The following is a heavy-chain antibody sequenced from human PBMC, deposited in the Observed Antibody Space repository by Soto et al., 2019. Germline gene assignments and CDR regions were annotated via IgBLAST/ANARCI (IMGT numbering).Heavy chain of an antibody. CDR3: ARAESRIFGGPDAFDI. D-gene: IGHD3-3*01. CDR2: INSSGSTI. V-gene: IGHV3-11*01. Sequence: GGLLRLSCAASGCSFGVYGGSWLRQAPGKGLEWVAYINSSGSTIYYADSVKGRFIISRDNAKNSLYLQMNSLRAEDTAVYYCARAESRIFGGPDAFDIWGQGTMVTVSS. CDR1: GCSFGVYG. J-gene: IGHJ3*02.